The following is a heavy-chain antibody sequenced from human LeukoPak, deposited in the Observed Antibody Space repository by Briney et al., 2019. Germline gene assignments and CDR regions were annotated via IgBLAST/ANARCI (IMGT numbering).Heavy chain of an antibody. J-gene: IGHJ4*02. CDR1: GYTFTSYY. V-gene: IGHV1-46*01. CDR3: ARGGDYYDSSGYYWDY. Sequence: ASVKVSCKASGYTFTSYYMHWVRQAPGQGLEWMGIINPSGGSTSYAQKFQGRVTMTRATSTSTVYMELSSLRSEDTAVYYCARGGDYYDSSGYYWDYWGQGTLVTVSS. CDR2: INPSGGST. D-gene: IGHD3-22*01.